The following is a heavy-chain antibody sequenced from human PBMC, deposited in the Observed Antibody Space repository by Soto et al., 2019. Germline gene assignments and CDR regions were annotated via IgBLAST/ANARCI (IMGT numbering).Heavy chain of an antibody. J-gene: IGHJ6*02. V-gene: IGHV1-2*02. Sequence: ASVKVSCKTSGYTFTGYYIHWVRQAPGRGLEWMGWVNPNSGSANYAQKFQGRVTMTRDTSIRTVYMEMNRLKSDDTALSYCAKSAAFYYYGMDVWGQGTTVTVSS. CDR1: GYTFTGYY. D-gene: IGHD2-2*01. CDR2: VNPNSGSA. CDR3: AKSAAFYYYGMDV.